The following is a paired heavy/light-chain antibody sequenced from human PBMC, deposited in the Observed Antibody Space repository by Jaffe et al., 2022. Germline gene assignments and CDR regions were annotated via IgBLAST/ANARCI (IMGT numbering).Heavy chain of an antibody. Sequence: QVQLVQSGAEVKKPGSSVKVSCKASGGTFSSYAISWVRQAPGQGLEWMGGIIPIFGTANYAQKFQGRVTITTDESTSTAYMELSSLRSEDTAVYYCARGSPSYYYDSSGYYGAFDIWGQGTMVTVSS. CDR3: ARGSPSYYYDSSGYYGAFDI. CDR1: GGTFSSYA. J-gene: IGHJ3*02. V-gene: IGHV1-69*05. CDR2: IIPIFGTA. D-gene: IGHD3-22*01.
Light chain of an antibody. V-gene: IGKV4-1*01. Sequence: DIVMTQSPDSLAVSLGERATINCKSSQSVLYSSNNKNYLAWYQQKPGQPPKLLIYWASTRESGVPDRFSGSGSGTDFTLTISSLQAEDVAVYYCQQYYSTQVTFGGGTKVEIK. CDR2: WAS. CDR3: QQYYSTQVT. CDR1: QSVLYSSNNKNY. J-gene: IGKJ4*01.